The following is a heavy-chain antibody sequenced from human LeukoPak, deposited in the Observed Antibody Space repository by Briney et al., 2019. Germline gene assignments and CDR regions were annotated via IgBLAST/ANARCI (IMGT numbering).Heavy chain of an antibody. CDR2: IYYSGST. CDR1: GGSISSSSYY. Sequence: SETLSLTCTVSGGSISSSSYYWGWIRQPPGKGLEWIGSIYYSGSTYYNPSLKSRVTISVDTSKNRFSLKLSSVTAADTAVYYCALVATIRSPSDYWGQGTLVTVSS. D-gene: IGHD5-12*01. V-gene: IGHV4-39*01. J-gene: IGHJ4*02. CDR3: ALVATIRSPSDY.